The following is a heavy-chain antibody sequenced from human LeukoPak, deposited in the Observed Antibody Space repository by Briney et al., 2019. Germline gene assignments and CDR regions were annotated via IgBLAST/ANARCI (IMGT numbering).Heavy chain of an antibody. CDR3: ARVGYYDFWSGYY. Sequence: GGSLRLSCAASGFTFSNYWMTWVRQAPGKGLEWVANIKEDGRDTHYVDSVKGRFTISRDNAKNSLYLQMSSLRAEDTAVYYCARVGYYDFWSGYYWGQGTLVTVSS. V-gene: IGHV3-7*01. CDR2: IKEDGRDT. J-gene: IGHJ4*02. CDR1: GFTFSNYW. D-gene: IGHD3-3*01.